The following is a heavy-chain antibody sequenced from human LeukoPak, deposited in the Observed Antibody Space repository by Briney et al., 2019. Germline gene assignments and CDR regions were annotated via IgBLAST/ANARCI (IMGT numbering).Heavy chain of an antibody. Sequence: SETLSLTCTVSGGSISSYYWSWIRQPPGKGLEWIGYIYYSGSTNYNPSLKSRVTISVDTSKNQYSLKLSSVTAADTAVYYCARSGPGWFDPWGQGTLVTVSS. CDR1: GGSISSYY. V-gene: IGHV4-59*01. J-gene: IGHJ5*02. D-gene: IGHD6-25*01. CDR2: IYYSGST. CDR3: ARSGPGWFDP.